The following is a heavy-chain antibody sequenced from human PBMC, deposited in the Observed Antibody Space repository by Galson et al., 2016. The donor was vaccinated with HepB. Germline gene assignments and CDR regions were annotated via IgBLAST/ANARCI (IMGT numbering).Heavy chain of an antibody. CDR1: GFYFSNYA. Sequence: SLRLSCAASGFYFSNYAMTWVRQVPEKGLEWVSAISGSGGSTYYADSVKGRFTIVRDNSKNTLDLQMNSLRAEDTAIYYCAKGRVTDYGDYWGGHNWFDAWGQGTLVTVSS. J-gene: IGHJ5*02. CDR2: ISGSGGST. CDR3: AKGRVTDYGDYWGGHNWFDA. D-gene: IGHD4-17*01. V-gene: IGHV3-23*01.